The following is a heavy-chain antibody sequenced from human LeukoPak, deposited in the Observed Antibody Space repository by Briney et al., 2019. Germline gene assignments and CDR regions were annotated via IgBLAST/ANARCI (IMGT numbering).Heavy chain of an antibody. V-gene: IGHV1-18*01. D-gene: IGHD6-6*01. J-gene: IGHJ4*02. CDR2: ISARNGNT. CDR3: ARLYSSSDLDY. Sequence: ASVKVSCKASGYTFSIYGVTWVRQAPGQGLEWMGWISARNGNTNYAQKVQGRVTMTTDTSTSTAYMELRSLRSDDTAVYYCARLYSSSDLDYWGQGTLVTVSS. CDR1: GYTFSIYG.